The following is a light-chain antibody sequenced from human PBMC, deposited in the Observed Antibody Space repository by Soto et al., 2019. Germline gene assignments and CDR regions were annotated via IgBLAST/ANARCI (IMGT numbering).Light chain of an antibody. Sequence: QSVLTQPPSVSGAPGQRVTISCTGSSSNIGAGYDVHWYQQLPGTAPKLLIYGNINRPSGVPDRFPGSKSGTSASLAITGLQAEDEADYYCQSYDSSLRGVFGGGTKLTVL. J-gene: IGLJ3*02. CDR1: SSNIGAGYD. CDR2: GNI. CDR3: QSYDSSLRGV. V-gene: IGLV1-40*01.